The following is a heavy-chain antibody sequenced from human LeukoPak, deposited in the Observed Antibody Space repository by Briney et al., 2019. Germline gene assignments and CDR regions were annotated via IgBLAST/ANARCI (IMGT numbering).Heavy chain of an antibody. D-gene: IGHD3-3*01. Sequence: GGSLRLSCAASGFTFSSYAMSWVRQAPGKGLEWVSAISGSGGSTYYADSVKGRFTISRDNSKNTLYLQMNSLRAEDTAIYYCAKDVPYYDFWSGYSIPDYYYYGMDVWGQGTTVTVSS. CDR1: GFTFSSYA. CDR3: AKDVPYYDFWSGYSIPDYYYYGMDV. V-gene: IGHV3-23*01. CDR2: ISGSGGST. J-gene: IGHJ6*02.